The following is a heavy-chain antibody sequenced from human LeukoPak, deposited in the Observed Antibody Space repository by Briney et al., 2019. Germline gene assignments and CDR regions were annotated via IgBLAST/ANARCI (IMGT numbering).Heavy chain of an antibody. V-gene: IGHV4-59*01. CDR1: GGSISSYY. J-gene: IGHJ3*02. CDR3: ARDLPGGSGSYAFDI. Sequence: SETLSLTCTVSGGSISSYYWSWIRQPPGKGLEWIGYIYYSGSTNYNPSLKSRVTISVDTSKHQFSLKLSSVTAADTAVYYCARDLPGGSGSYAFDIWGQGTMVTVSS. CDR2: IYYSGST. D-gene: IGHD3-10*01.